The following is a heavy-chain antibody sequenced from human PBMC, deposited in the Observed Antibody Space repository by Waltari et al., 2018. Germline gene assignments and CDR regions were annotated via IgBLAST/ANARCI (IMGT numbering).Heavy chain of an antibody. Sequence: NAGMVCVRQAPGKGLEWVGRIRSKADGGTIDYAAPVKGRFTISRDDSTKTMYLQMNSLKTEDTAVYYCNTGGWYDPWGQGTLVTVSS. CDR2: IRSKADGGTI. J-gene: IGHJ5*02. CDR3: NTGGWYDP. V-gene: IGHV3-15*01. CDR1: NAG.